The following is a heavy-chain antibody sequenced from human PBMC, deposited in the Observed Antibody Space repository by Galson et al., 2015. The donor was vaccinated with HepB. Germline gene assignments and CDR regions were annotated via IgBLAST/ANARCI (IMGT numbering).Heavy chain of an antibody. CDR3: AKYSDGTTFFGH. D-gene: IGHD1-7*01. Sequence: SLRLSCAASGFTFSNYAMSWVRQAPEKGLEWVSSIGGSGGSTYYADSVKGRFTISRDNSKNTLYLQMNSLRAEDTAVYYCAKYSDGTTFFGHWGQGTLATVSS. V-gene: IGHV3-23*01. CDR1: GFTFSNYA. J-gene: IGHJ4*02. CDR2: IGGSGGST.